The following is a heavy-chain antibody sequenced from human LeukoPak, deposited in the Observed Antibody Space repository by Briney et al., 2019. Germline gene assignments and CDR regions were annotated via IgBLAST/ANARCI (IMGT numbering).Heavy chain of an antibody. CDR1: GFTFSAHY. V-gene: IGHV3-72*01. D-gene: IGHD3-3*01. CDR2: IREKVNSYTT. CDR3: AKAFCSEKQCTLDY. Sequence: GGSLTLSCAASGFTFSAHYMDWVRQAPGKGLEWVGRIREKVNSYTTVYAASVKGRFTISRDDSTNSVFLQMNSLKTEDTAVYYCAKAFCSEKQCTLDYWGQGTLVTVSS. J-gene: IGHJ4*02.